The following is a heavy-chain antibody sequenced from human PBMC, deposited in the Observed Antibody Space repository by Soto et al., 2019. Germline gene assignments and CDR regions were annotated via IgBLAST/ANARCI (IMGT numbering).Heavy chain of an antibody. CDR3: ARHFGPVWFGDSGPDH. CDR1: GHSIPSTSAY. V-gene: IGHV4-39*01. D-gene: IGHD3-10*01. Sequence: SEILSLTCADSGHSIPSTSAYWGWIRQTPGKGLEWIGSIYYSGSTHYNPSPKSRVTISVDTSKNQFSLRLTSMTAADTAVYFCARHFGPVWFGDSGPDHWGQGALVTVS. J-gene: IGHJ4*02. CDR2: IYYSGST.